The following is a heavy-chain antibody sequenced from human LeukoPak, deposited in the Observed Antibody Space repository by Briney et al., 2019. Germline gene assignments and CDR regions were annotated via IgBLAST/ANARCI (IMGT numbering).Heavy chain of an antibody. J-gene: IGHJ4*02. V-gene: IGHV5-51*01. CDR2: IYPVASDT. Sequence: GESLKISCRGSGYLFTSYWIGLVLQTPGQRLEWMVIIYPVASDTSYTPSFQGQVTISADKSISTAYLQWSSLKASDTAMYYCARQSSSWYYFGYWGQGTLVIVPS. CDR1: GYLFTSYW. D-gene: IGHD6-13*01. CDR3: ARQSSSWYYFGY.